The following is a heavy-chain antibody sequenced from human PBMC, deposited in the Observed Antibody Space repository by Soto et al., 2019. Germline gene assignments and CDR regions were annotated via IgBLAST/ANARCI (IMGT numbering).Heavy chain of an antibody. Sequence: GGSLRLSCAASGFTVSSNYMSWVRQAPGKGLEWVSVIYSGGSTYYADSVKGRFTISRDNSKNTLYLQMNSLRAEDTAVYYCARAAPPYYYDSSGYRPIAFDIWGQGTMVT. D-gene: IGHD3-22*01. V-gene: IGHV3-53*01. J-gene: IGHJ3*02. CDR3: ARAAPPYYYDSSGYRPIAFDI. CDR1: GFTVSSNY. CDR2: IYSGGST.